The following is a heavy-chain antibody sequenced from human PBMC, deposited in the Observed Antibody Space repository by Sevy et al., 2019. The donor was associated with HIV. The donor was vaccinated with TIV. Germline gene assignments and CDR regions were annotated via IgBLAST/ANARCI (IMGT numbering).Heavy chain of an antibody. CDR3: AREVAGKTDYYYMDV. V-gene: IGHV1-69*06. CDR2: IIPIFGTA. CDR1: GGTFSSYA. J-gene: IGHJ6*03. D-gene: IGHD1-1*01. Sequence: ASVKVSCKASGGTFSSYAISWVRQAPGQGLEWMGGIIPIFGTANYAQKFQGRVTITEDKSTSTAYMELSSLRSEDTAVYYCAREVAGKTDYYYMDVWGKGTTVTVSS.